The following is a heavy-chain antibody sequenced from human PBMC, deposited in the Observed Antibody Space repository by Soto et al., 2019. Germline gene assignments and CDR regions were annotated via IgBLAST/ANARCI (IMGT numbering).Heavy chain of an antibody. CDR2: VFHTGNT. CDR3: ARGSCWLDY. D-gene: IGHD6-19*01. V-gene: IGHV4-59*12. J-gene: IGHJ4*02. CDR1: GGSITFNF. Sequence: SETLSLTCTVSGGSITFNFWSWIRQPPGKGLEWIGYVFHTGNTNYNPSLKSRVTISVDSSMNRFSLKLDSVTAADTAVYYCARGSCWLDYWGQGTLVTVSS.